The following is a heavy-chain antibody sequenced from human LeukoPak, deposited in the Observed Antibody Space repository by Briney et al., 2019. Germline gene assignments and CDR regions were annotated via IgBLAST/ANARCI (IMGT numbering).Heavy chain of an antibody. J-gene: IGHJ4*02. Sequence: KPGGSLRLSCAASGFTVSSNYMSWVRQAPGKGLEWVSSISSSSSYIYYADSVKGRFTISRDNAKNSLYLQMNSLRAEDTAVYYCARDLAVAIDYWGQGTLVTVSS. CDR3: ARDLAVAIDY. CDR1: GFTVSSNY. V-gene: IGHV3-21*01. CDR2: ISSSSSYI.